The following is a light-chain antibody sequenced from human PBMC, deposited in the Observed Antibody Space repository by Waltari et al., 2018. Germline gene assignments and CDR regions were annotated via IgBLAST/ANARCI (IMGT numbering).Light chain of an antibody. Sequence: DIVMTQSPDSLAVSLGERATINCKSSQSVLYSSNNNNYLAWYPQKPGQPPKLLLYWASTRESGVPDRFSGSGSGTDFTLTISSLQAEDVAVYYCQQYYSSPWTFGQGTKVEIK. J-gene: IGKJ1*01. CDR1: QSVLYSSNNNNY. CDR3: QQYYSSPWT. CDR2: WAS. V-gene: IGKV4-1*01.